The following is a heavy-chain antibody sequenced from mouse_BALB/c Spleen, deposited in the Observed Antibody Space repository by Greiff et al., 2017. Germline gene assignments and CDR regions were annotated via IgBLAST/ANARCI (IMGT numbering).Heavy chain of an antibody. CDR2: ILPGSGST. V-gene: IGHV1-9*01. J-gene: IGHJ4*01. Sequence: QVQLQQSGAELMKPGASVKISCKATGYTFSSYWIEWVKQRPGHGLEWIGEILPGSGSTNYNEKFKGKATFTADTSSSTAYMQLSSLTSEDSAVYFCAREGDWVYAMDYWGQGTSVTVSS. CDR1: GYTFSSYW. D-gene: IGHD4-1*01. CDR3: AREGDWVYAMDY.